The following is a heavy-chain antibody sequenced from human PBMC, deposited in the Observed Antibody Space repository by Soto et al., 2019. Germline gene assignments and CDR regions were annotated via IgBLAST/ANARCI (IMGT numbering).Heavy chain of an antibody. J-gene: IGHJ6*02. CDR2: INPNSGGT. Sequence: ASVKVSCKASGYTFTGYYMHWVRQAPGQGLEWMGWINPNSGGTNYAQKFQGRVTMTRDTSISTAYMELSRLRSDDTDVYYCARDSRGGTLSYYYYSMDVWGQGTTVTVSS. D-gene: IGHD1-7*01. V-gene: IGHV1-2*02. CDR3: ARDSRGGTLSYYYYSMDV. CDR1: GYTFTGYY.